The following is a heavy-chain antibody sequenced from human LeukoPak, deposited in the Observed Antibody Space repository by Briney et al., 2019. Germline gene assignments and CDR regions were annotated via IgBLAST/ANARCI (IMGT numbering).Heavy chain of an antibody. Sequence: PSETLSLTCTVSGGSINNSNYYWGWIRQPPGKGLEWIGSIYYRGSTYYNPSLKSRVTIFVDTSKNQFSLKMNSVTAADTAVYYCARVYGDYGSWFDPWGQGILVTVSS. CDR3: ARVYGDYGSWFDP. J-gene: IGHJ5*02. D-gene: IGHD4-17*01. CDR1: GGSINNSNYY. CDR2: IYYRGST. V-gene: IGHV4-39*01.